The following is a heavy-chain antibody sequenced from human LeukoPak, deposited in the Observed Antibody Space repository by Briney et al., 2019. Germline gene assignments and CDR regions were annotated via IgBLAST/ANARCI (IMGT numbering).Heavy chain of an antibody. CDR3: ASGRQQLVQDGNAFDI. D-gene: IGHD6-13*01. Sequence: GASVKVSCKASGGTFSSYAISWVRQAPGQGLEWMGGIIPIFGTANYAQKFQGRVTITADESTSTAYMELSSLRSEDTAVYYCASGRQQLVQDGNAFDIWGQGTMVTVSS. CDR1: GGTFSSYA. V-gene: IGHV1-69*13. J-gene: IGHJ3*02. CDR2: IIPIFGTA.